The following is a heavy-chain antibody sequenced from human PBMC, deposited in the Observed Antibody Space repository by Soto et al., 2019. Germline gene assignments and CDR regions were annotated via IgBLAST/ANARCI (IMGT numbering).Heavy chain of an antibody. Sequence: GASVKDSHKASGYILTSYGNSQVRQATGQGLARMGWISDYYGNSNYAQKLQGRDTKTTDKHTSTAYMALTSLRSDDTAGHHCARGFDIGVGPAASYYYYYGMDVWGQGTTVTVSS. CDR1: GYILTSYG. J-gene: IGHJ6*02. CDR3: ARGFDIGVGPAASYYYYYGMDV. D-gene: IGHD2-2*01. V-gene: IGHV1-18*04. CDR2: ISDYYGNS.